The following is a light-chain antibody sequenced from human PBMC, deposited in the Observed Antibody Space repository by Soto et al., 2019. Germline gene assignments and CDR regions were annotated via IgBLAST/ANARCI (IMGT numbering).Light chain of an antibody. Sequence: DIQMTQSPSTLSASVGDRVTITCRASQSIGSWLAWYQQKPGKAPKLLIYKASSLESGVPSRFSGSGSGTEFTFTSSSLQPDDFATYYCQQYNTYSWTFGQGTKVEIK. J-gene: IGKJ1*01. CDR3: QQYNTYSWT. V-gene: IGKV1-5*03. CDR2: KAS. CDR1: QSIGSW.